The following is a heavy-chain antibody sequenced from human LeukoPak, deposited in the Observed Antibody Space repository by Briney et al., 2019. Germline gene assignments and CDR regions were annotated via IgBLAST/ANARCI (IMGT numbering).Heavy chain of an antibody. CDR1: GGSISSGTYD. V-gene: IGHV4-61*02. CDR2: IYNSGST. CDR3: ARGRDDDVWGSYPTCFDF. Sequence: PSETLSLTCTVSGGSISSGTYDWTWIRQPAGKGLEWIGRIYNSGSTSYNPSLKSRVTLSMDTSRNQFSLKLSSVTAADTAVYYCARGRDDDVWGSYPTCFDFWGQGTLVTVSS. D-gene: IGHD3-16*01. J-gene: IGHJ4*02.